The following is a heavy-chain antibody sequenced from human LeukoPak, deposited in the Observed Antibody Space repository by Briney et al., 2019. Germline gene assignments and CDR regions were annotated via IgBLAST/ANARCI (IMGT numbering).Heavy chain of an antibody. CDR3: ARGWAGDFWSGYSYYYYYYGMDV. Sequence: GGSLRLSCAASGFTFSSYEMNWVRQAPGKGLEWVSYISSSGGTIYYADSVKGRFTISRDNAKNSLYLQMNSLRAEDTAVYYCARGWAGDFWSGYSYYYYYYGMDVWGQGTTVTVSS. D-gene: IGHD3-3*01. J-gene: IGHJ6*02. V-gene: IGHV3-48*03. CDR2: ISSSGGTI. CDR1: GFTFSSYE.